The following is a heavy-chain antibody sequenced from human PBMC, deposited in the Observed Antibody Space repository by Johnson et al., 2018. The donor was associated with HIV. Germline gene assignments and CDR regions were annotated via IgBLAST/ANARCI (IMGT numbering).Heavy chain of an antibody. D-gene: IGHD6-6*01. Sequence: QVQLVESGGGLVKPGGSLRLSCAASGFTVSSNYMSWVRQAPGKGLEWVAVISYDGSNKYYADSVKGRFTISRDNSKNTLYLQMNSLRAEDTAVYYCARVGQKLVPVPRGAFDIWGQGTMVTVSS. CDR2: ISYDGSNK. CDR3: ARVGQKLVPVPRGAFDI. CDR1: GFTVSSNY. V-gene: IGHV3-30*03. J-gene: IGHJ3*02.